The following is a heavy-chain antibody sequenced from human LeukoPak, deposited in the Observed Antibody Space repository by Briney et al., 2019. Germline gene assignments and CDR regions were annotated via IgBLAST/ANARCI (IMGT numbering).Heavy chain of an antibody. J-gene: IGHJ4*02. CDR3: VRDLRESDF. Sequence: GGSLRLSCAASGFTFSSYWMHWVRQAPGKGLVWVSRINPDGSTTNYADSVQGRFTISRDNAKNMLYLQMNSLRADDTAVYYCVRDLRESDFWGQGTLVTVSS. V-gene: IGHV3-74*01. CDR1: GFTFSSYW. CDR2: INPDGSTT.